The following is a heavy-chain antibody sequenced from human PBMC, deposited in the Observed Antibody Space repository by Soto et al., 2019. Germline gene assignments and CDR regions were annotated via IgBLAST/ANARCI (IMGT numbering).Heavy chain of an antibody. V-gene: IGHV6-1*01. CDR2: TYYRSRWYN. CDR3: AGTTSHQWYYLDV. CDR1: GDSVSSNSAA. J-gene: IGHJ6*03. D-gene: IGHD1-7*01. Sequence: PSQTLSLTCAISGDSVSSNSAAWNWIRLSPSRGLEWLARTYYRSRWYNDYAVSVRSRITVNVDTSKNQFSLQLTSVTPEDTAVYYCAGTTSHQWYYLDVWGKGTTVTVSS.